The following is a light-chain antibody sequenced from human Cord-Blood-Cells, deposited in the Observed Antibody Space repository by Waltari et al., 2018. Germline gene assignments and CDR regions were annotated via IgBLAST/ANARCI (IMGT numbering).Light chain of an antibody. V-gene: IGKV3-15*01. J-gene: IGKJ1*01. CDR2: GAY. CDR3: QQYNNWPRT. CDR1: QGVSNY. Sequence: EIVMTQSPATPSVSPGERAPLSCRASQGVSNYLPWYQQKPGQAPRLLIYGAYTRATGIPARFSGSGSGTEFTLTISSLQSEDFAVYYCQQYNNWPRTFGQGTKVEIK.